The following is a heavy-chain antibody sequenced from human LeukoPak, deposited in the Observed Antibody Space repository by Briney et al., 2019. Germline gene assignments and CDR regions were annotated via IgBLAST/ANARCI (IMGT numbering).Heavy chain of an antibody. J-gene: IGHJ5*02. Sequence: ASVKVSCKASGYTFTSYGISWVRQAPGQGLEWMGWISAYNGNTNYAQKLQGRVTMTIDTSTSTAYMELRSLRSDDTAVYYCARVSYYYDSSGLETWGQGTLVTVSS. CDR3: ARVSYYYDSSGLET. D-gene: IGHD3-22*01. V-gene: IGHV1-18*01. CDR1: GYTFTSYG. CDR2: ISAYNGNT.